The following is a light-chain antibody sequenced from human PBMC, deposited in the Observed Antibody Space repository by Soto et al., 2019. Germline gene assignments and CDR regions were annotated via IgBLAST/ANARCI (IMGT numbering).Light chain of an antibody. CDR3: AAWDDSLSGWV. Sequence: QAVVTQPPSASGTPGQRVTISCSGSSSNIGSNYVYWYQQLPGTAPKLLIYRNNQRPSGVPDRFSGSKSGTSASLAISGLRSEDGADYYCAAWDDSLSGWVFGGGTKLTVL. CDR2: RNN. V-gene: IGLV1-47*01. CDR1: SSNIGSNY. J-gene: IGLJ3*02.